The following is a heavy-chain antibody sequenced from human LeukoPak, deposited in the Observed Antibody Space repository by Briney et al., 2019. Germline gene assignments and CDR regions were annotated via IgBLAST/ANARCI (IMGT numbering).Heavy chain of an antibody. Sequence: SGGSLRLSCAASGFTFSSYGMHWVRQAPGKGLEWVAVIWYDGSNKYYADSVKGRFTISRDNSKNTLYLQMNSLRAEDTAVYYCARDQADTAMVPPYFDYWGQGTLVTVSS. V-gene: IGHV3-33*01. CDR1: GFTFSSYG. D-gene: IGHD5-18*01. CDR2: IWYDGSNK. CDR3: ARDQADTAMVPPYFDY. J-gene: IGHJ4*02.